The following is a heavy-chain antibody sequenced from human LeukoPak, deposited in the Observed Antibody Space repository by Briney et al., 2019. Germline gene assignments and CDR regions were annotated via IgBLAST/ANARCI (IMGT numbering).Heavy chain of an antibody. Sequence: PSETLSLTCAVSNSSISTYYWTWVRQTPGEGLEWIGYVYSRGNTTYNPSLKSRVTISLASSRKQFSLRLTSVTAADTAVYYCAAGAPKFLHLIYWGQGTLVTVSS. D-gene: IGHD5-24*01. CDR2: VYSRGNT. V-gene: IGHV4-59*01. CDR1: NSSISTYY. J-gene: IGHJ4*02. CDR3: AAGAPKFLHLIY.